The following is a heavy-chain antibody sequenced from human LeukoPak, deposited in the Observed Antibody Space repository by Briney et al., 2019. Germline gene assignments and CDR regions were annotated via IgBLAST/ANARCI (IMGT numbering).Heavy chain of an antibody. Sequence: GGSQRLSCAASGFTFSTFGMNWVRQAPGEWLEWVSSISGSSSSIYYADSVKGRFTISRDNAKNSLYLQMNSLRAEDTAVYYCARGGYSYDYWGQGTLATASS. CDR2: ISGSSSSI. J-gene: IGHJ4*02. CDR3: ARGGYSYDY. V-gene: IGHV3-21*06. D-gene: IGHD5-18*01. CDR1: GFTFSTFG.